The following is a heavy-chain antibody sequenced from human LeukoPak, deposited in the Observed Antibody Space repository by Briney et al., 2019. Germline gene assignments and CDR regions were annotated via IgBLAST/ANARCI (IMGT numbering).Heavy chain of an antibody. V-gene: IGHV1-8*01. CDR2: MNPNSGNT. Sequence: GASVKVSCKASGYTFTSYDINWVRQATGQGLEWMGWMNPNSGNTGYAQKFQGRVTMTRNTSISTAYMELSSLRSEDTAVYYCARVYSSSLTYYYYHYYMDVWGKGTTVTVSS. D-gene: IGHD6-6*01. CDR3: ARVYSSSLTYYYYHYYMDV. J-gene: IGHJ6*03. CDR1: GYTFTSYD.